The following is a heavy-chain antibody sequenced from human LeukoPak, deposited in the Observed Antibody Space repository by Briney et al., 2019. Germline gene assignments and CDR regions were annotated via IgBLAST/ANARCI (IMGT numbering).Heavy chain of an antibody. V-gene: IGHV3-7*01. Sequence: GGSLRLSCAASGFTFSDYWMTWVRQAPGKGLEWVANLRPDGSDKYYVNSVRGRFTISRDNARNLVYLQMNSLRAEYTAVYYCARDAYSDASESWGQGTLVTVSS. CDR2: LRPDGSDK. D-gene: IGHD5-18*01. CDR3: ARDAYSDASES. CDR1: GFTFSDYW. J-gene: IGHJ5*02.